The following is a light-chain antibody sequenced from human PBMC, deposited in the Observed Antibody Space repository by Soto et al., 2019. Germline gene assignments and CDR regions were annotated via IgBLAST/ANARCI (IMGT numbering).Light chain of an antibody. CDR1: SSDVGGYNF. Sequence: QSVLTQPPSASGSPRQSVTISCTGASSDVGGYNFVSWYQHHPGKAPRLMIYDVTQRPSGVPDRFSGSKSGNTASLTVSGLQVDDEAYYYCSSYAGSSIPVAFGGGTKLTVL. CDR2: DVT. CDR3: SSYAGSSIPVA. J-gene: IGLJ2*01. V-gene: IGLV2-8*01.